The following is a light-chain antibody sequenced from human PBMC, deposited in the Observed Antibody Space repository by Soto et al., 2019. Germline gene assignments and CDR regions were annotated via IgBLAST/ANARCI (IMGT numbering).Light chain of an antibody. J-gene: IGLJ1*01. Sequence: QSALTQPASVSGSPGQSITISCTGTSSDIGSYNLVSWYQQHPGKAPKLMIYEDIKRPSGVSNRFSGSKSGNTASLTISGVQAEDEADSYCCSYAGRTTYYVFGTGTTVTVL. V-gene: IGLV2-23*01. CDR1: SSDIGSYNL. CDR3: CSYAGRTTYYV. CDR2: EDI.